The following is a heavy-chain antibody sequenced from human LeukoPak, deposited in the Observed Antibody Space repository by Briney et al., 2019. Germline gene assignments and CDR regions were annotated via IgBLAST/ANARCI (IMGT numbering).Heavy chain of an antibody. V-gene: IGHV4-39*01. J-gene: IGHJ4*02. CDR3: ASRTGDFDY. D-gene: IGHD2-8*02. Sequence: SETLSLTCTVSGGSISSSTYYWGWIRQPPGKGLEWIGSIYYSGSPYYNPSLKSRVTISIDTSKNQFSLKLSSLTAADTAVYYCASRTGDFDYWGQGTLVTVSS. CDR1: GGSISSSTYY. CDR2: IYYSGSP.